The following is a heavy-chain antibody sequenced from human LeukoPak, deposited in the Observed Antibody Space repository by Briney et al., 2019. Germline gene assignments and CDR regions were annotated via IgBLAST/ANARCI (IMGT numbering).Heavy chain of an antibody. V-gene: IGHV3-74*01. CDR1: GFTLSSYW. CDR3: ARALGYYTDAFDI. Sequence: GGSLRLSCAASGFTLSSYWMNWVRQAPGKGLVWVSRINSDGSKINYADSVKGRFTISRDNAKNSLYLQMNSLRAEDTALYYCARALGYYTDAFDIWGQGTMVTVSS. D-gene: IGHD3-3*01. CDR2: INSDGSKI. J-gene: IGHJ3*02.